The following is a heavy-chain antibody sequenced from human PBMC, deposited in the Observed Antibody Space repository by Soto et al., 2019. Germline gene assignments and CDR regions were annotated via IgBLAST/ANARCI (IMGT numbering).Heavy chain of an antibody. CDR2: IWHDGTQT. CDR1: GFSFDSFG. Sequence: PGGSLRLSCAASGFSFDSFGIHWIRQAPGKGLEWVAMIWHDGTQTYYADSVRGRFTISRDNSENTVYLQMNSLRAEDTAVYYCARDAAWYLDFWGQETLVTVSS. D-gene: IGHD2-15*01. V-gene: IGHV3-33*01. J-gene: IGHJ4*02. CDR3: ARDAAWYLDF.